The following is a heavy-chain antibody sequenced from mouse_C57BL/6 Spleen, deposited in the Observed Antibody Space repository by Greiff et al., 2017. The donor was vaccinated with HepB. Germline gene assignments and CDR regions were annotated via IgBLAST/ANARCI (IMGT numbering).Heavy chain of an antibody. CDR1: GYTFTDYN. Sequence: DVQLQESGPELVKPGASVKIPCKASGYTFTDYNMDWVKQSHGKSLEWIGDINPNNGGTIYNQKFKGKATLTVDKSSSTAYMELRSLTSEDTAVYYCAVWDAWFAYWGQGTLVTVSA. V-gene: IGHV1-18*01. CDR3: AVWDAWFAY. CDR2: INPNNGGT. J-gene: IGHJ3*01. D-gene: IGHD4-1*01.